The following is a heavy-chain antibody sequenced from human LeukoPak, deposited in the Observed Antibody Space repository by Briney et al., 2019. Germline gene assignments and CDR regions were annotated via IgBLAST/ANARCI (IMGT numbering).Heavy chain of an antibody. V-gene: IGHV3-48*01. CDR1: GFTFSSYS. CDR2: IDNSSTTI. D-gene: IGHD3-3*01. Sequence: PGGSLRLSCAASGFTFSSYSMNWVRQAPGKGLEWVSYIDNSSTTIYYADSVRGRFTISRDNAENSLYLQMNSLRAEDTAVYYCAKDLSITIFGVADDDYWGQGTLVTVSS. J-gene: IGHJ4*02. CDR3: AKDLSITIFGVADDDY.